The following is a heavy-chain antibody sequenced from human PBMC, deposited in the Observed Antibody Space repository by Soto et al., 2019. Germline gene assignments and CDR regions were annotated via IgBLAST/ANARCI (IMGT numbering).Heavy chain of an antibody. CDR3: ARLDVLRYFDWLGGANWLDP. V-gene: IGHV4-34*01. J-gene: IGHJ5*02. CDR2: INHSGST. CDR1: GGSFSGYY. Sequence: SETLSLTCAVYGGSFSGYYWSWIRQPPGKGLEWIGEINHSGSTNYNPSLKSRVTISVDTSKNQFSLKLSSVTAADTAVYYCARLDVLRYFDWLGGANWLDPWGQGTLVTVSS. D-gene: IGHD3-9*01.